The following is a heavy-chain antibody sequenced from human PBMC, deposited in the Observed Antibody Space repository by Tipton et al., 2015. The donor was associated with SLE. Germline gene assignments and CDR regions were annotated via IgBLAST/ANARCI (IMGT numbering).Heavy chain of an antibody. CDR1: GGSISSGSYY. J-gene: IGHJ4*02. D-gene: IGHD3-10*01. Sequence: TLYLTCTISGGSISSGSYYWSWIRQPAGKGLEWIGHIYTSGSTNYNPSLKSRVTISVDTSKNQFSLKLSSVTAADTAVYYCARGMFRGVIITLFDYWGQGTLVTVSS. V-gene: IGHV4-61*09. CDR3: ARGMFRGVIITLFDY. CDR2: IYTSGST.